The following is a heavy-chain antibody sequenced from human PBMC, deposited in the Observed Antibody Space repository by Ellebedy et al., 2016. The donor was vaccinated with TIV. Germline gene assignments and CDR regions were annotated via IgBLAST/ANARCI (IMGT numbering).Heavy chain of an antibody. CDR3: TRDPALPRGRFDP. CDR1: GGSMSSNDYY. Sequence: MPSETLSLTCTVSGGSMSSNDYYWGWIRQPPGKGLEWIGRIYFGGSTYYNPSLKSRVTISVDTSKNQFSLNLSSVTAADTAVYYCTRDPALPRGRFDPWGQGTLVTVSS. J-gene: IGHJ5*02. CDR2: IYFGGST. V-gene: IGHV4-39*07.